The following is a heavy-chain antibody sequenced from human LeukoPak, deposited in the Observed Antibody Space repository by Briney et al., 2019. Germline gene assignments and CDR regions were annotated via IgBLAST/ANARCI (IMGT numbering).Heavy chain of an antibody. J-gene: IGHJ4*02. CDR1: GGSYSTSSYY. V-gene: IGHV4-61*02. CDR2: IYTRGTT. CDR3: ARDRDDSSGYYRETLFDY. D-gene: IGHD3-22*01. Sequence: SETLTLTSTVSGGSYSTSSYYWSWIRQPAGGGLEWIGRIYTRGTTNYNPSLKSRLTLSVDTSKSKFTLRLTSVTAADTAVYYCARDRDDSSGYYRETLFDYWGQGTLVTVSS.